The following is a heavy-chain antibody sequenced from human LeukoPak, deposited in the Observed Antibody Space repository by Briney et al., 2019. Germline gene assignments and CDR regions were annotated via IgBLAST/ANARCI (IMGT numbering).Heavy chain of an antibody. Sequence: GGSLRLSCAASGFTFDDYAMHWVRQAPGKGLEWVSGISWNSGSIGYADSVKGRFTISRDNAKNSLYLQMNSLRAEDTALYYCAKDPPVSGWGQGTLVTASS. J-gene: IGHJ4*02. CDR1: GFTFDDYA. CDR3: AKDPPVSG. D-gene: IGHD3-16*01. V-gene: IGHV3-9*01. CDR2: ISWNSGSI.